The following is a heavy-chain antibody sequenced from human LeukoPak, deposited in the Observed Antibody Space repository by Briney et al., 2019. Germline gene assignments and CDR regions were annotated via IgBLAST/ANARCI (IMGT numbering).Heavy chain of an antibody. V-gene: IGHV1-2*02. CDR3: ARVDTAMVTINYFDY. CDR2: INPNSGGT. D-gene: IGHD5-18*01. Sequence: ASVKVSCKASGYTFTGYYMHWVRQAPGQGLEWMGWINPNSGGTNYAQKFQGRVTMTRDTSISTAYMELSRLRSDDTAVYCCARVDTAMVTINYFDYWGQGTLVTVSS. J-gene: IGHJ4*02. CDR1: GYTFTGYY.